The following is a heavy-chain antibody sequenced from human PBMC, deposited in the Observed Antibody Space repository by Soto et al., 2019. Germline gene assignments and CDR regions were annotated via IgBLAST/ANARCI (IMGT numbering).Heavy chain of an antibody. Sequence: QVQLVQSGAEVKKPGASVKVSCKASGYTITTYYMHWVRQAPGQGLEWMGIISPDGGHTSYAQKFQGRVTMTRDTSTSTVYMELSSLRSEDTAVYYCATRDPGHYWGQGTLVTVSS. V-gene: IGHV1-46*01. CDR1: GYTITTYY. J-gene: IGHJ4*02. CDR2: ISPDGGHT. CDR3: ATRDPGHY.